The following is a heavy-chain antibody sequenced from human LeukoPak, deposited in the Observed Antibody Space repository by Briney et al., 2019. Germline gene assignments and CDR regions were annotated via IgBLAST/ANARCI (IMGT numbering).Heavy chain of an antibody. V-gene: IGHV3-21*01. CDR2: ISSSSSYI. D-gene: IGHD3-22*01. J-gene: IGHJ4*02. CDR1: GFTFSSYS. Sequence: GGSLRLSCAASGFTFSSYSMYWVRQAPGKGLEWVSSISSSSSYIYYADSVKGRFTISRDNSKNTLYLQMNSLRAEDTAVYYCAKGPTYYYDSSGYGDGGYWGQGTLVTVSS. CDR3: AKGPTYYYDSSGYGDGGY.